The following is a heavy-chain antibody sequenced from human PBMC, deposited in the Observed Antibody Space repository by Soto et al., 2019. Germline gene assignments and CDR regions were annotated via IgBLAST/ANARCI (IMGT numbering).Heavy chain of an antibody. CDR2: IYWDDDK. D-gene: IGHD3-3*01. CDR1: GFSLTTSGVG. Sequence: QITLKESGPTRVKPTQTLTLTCTFSGFSLTTSGVGVGWIRQPPGKALEWLALIYWDDDKRYSPSLKTRLTITNESSKNQGVLTMTNSDPVDTATYYCAQSLWRGYEGWFDPWGQGTLVTVS. V-gene: IGHV2-5*02. J-gene: IGHJ5*02. CDR3: AQSLWRGYEGWFDP.